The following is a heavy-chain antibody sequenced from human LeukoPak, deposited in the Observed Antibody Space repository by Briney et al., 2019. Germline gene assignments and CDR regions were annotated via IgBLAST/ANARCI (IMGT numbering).Heavy chain of an antibody. CDR1: GGSFSGYY. CDR2: INHSGST. V-gene: IGHV4-34*01. CDR3: ARGLVIAAAGTLYYYYYMDV. Sequence: SETLSLTCAVYGGSFSGYYWSWILQPLRKGLVWFGEINHSGSTNYNPSLKSRVTISVDTSKNQFSLKLSSVTAADTAVYYCARGLVIAAAGTLYYYYYMDVWGKGTTVTVSS. D-gene: IGHD6-13*01. J-gene: IGHJ6*03.